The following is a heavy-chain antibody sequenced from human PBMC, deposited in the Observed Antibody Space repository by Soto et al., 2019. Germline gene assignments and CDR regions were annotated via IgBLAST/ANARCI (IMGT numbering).Heavy chain of an antibody. J-gene: IGHJ4*02. CDR2: IWYDGSNK. V-gene: IGHV3-33*01. D-gene: IGHD4-17*01. CDR1: GFTFSSYG. Sequence: GGSLRLSCAASGFTFSSYGMHWVRQAPGKGLEWVAVIWYDGSNKYYADSVKGRFTISRDNSKNTLYLQMNSLRAEDTAVYYCARDPHGDYRFDYWGQGTLVTVSS. CDR3: ARDPHGDYRFDY.